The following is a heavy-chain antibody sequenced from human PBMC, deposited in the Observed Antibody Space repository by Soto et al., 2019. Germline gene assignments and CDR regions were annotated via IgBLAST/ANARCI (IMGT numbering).Heavy chain of an antibody. V-gene: IGHV1-69*13. CDR3: ARDLDHYDILTGPYYYGMDV. CDR1: GGTFSSYA. D-gene: IGHD3-9*01. J-gene: IGHJ6*02. Sequence: SVKVSCKASGGTFSSYAISWVRQAPGQGLEWMGGIIPIFGTANYAQKFQGRVTITADESTSTAYMELSSLRSEDTAVYYCARDLDHYDILTGPYYYGMDVWGQGTTVTVSS. CDR2: IIPIFGTA.